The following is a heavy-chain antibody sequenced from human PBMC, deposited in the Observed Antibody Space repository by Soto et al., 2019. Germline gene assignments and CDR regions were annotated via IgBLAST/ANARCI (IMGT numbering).Heavy chain of an antibody. CDR3: ARRLYDTRLHYMYFEF. V-gene: IGHV4-4*02. Sequence: SETLSLTCAVSGVSLTSGNWWTWVRQSPQRGLEYIGETFHDGTANYYPSFERRVAMSVDTSRNQFSLKLTSVTAADTAVYFCARRLYDTRLHYMYFEFWGPGTLVTASS. D-gene: IGHD3-10*01. CDR1: GVSLTSGNW. CDR2: TFHDGTA. J-gene: IGHJ4*02.